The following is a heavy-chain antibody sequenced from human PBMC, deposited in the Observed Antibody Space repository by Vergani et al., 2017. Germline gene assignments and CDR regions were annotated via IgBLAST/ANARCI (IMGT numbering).Heavy chain of an antibody. Sequence: EVQLLESGGGLVQPGGSLRLSCVASGFPFSSHAMSWVRQAPGKGLEWVAGISVPAGSIFYVDSVKGRFTISRDNPKNTLYLQMNSLRAEDTALYYCAKERNLITTHFDYWGQGTLVTVSS. CDR3: AKERNLITTHFDY. CDR1: GFPFSSHA. D-gene: IGHD3-22*01. V-gene: IGHV3-23*01. J-gene: IGHJ4*02. CDR2: ISVPAGSI.